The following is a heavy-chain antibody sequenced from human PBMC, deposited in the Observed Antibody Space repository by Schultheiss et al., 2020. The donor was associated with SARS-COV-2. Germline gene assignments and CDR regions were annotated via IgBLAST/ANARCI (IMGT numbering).Heavy chain of an antibody. J-gene: IGHJ6*02. Sequence: GGSLRLSCAASGFTFSSYWMHWVRQAPGKGLVWVSRINSDGSGTSYADSVKGRFTVSRDNAKNSLYLQMNSLRAEDTAVYYCARGKYSSGWDYYYGMDVWGQGTTVTVSS. CDR3: ARGKYSSGWDYYYGMDV. V-gene: IGHV3-74*01. CDR1: GFTFSSYW. CDR2: INSDGSGT. D-gene: IGHD6-19*01.